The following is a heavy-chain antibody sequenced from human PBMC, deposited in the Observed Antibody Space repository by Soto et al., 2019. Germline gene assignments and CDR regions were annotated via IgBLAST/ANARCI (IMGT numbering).Heavy chain of an antibody. CDR3: ARDGGRGGGSYPDY. J-gene: IGHJ4*02. Sequence: EVQLVESGGGLVKPGGSLRLSCAASGFTFSSYSMNWVRQAPGKRLEWVSSISSSSSYIYYADSVKGRFTISRDNAKNSLYLQRNSLRAEDTAVYYCARDGGRGGGSYPDYWGQGTLVTVSS. D-gene: IGHD1-26*01. CDR2: ISSSSSYI. V-gene: IGHV3-21*01. CDR1: GFTFSSYS.